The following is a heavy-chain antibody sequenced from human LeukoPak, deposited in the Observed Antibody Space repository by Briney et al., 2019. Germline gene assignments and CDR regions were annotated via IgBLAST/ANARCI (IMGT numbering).Heavy chain of an antibody. CDR2: ITSSITYI. J-gene: IGHJ6*03. CDR3: ARDPYSGNYGAYYYYYMDV. CDR1: GFTFSSYN. Sequence: GGSLRLSCAASGFTFSSYNMNWVRQAPGKGLEWVSSITSSITYIYYADSVRGRFTISRDNAKNSLYLQMNSLRAEDTAVYFCARDPYSGNYGAYYYYYMDVWGKGTTVTISS. V-gene: IGHV3-21*01. D-gene: IGHD1-26*01.